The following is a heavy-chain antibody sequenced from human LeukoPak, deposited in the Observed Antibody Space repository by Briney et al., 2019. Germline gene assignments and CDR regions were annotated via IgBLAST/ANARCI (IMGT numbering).Heavy chain of an antibody. CDR3: ARDCSSTSCYKITDY. V-gene: IGHV1-18*01. D-gene: IGHD2-2*01. J-gene: IGHJ4*02. CDR1: GYTFTSYG. Sequence: ASVKVSCKASGYTFTSYGISWVRQAPGQGLEWMGWISAYNGNTNYAQKLQGRVTMTTDTSTSTAYMELRSLRSDDTAVYYCARDCSSTSCYKITDYWGQGTLVTVSS. CDR2: ISAYNGNT.